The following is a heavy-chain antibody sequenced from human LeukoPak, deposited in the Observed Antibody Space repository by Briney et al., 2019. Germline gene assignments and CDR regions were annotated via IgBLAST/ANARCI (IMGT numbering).Heavy chain of an antibody. Sequence: PSETLSLTCSVSGGSISSYYWSWIRQPPGKGLEWIGYIYNTGSTNYNPSLKSRVTISVDTSKNQFSLKLTSVTAADTALYYCAREYTVAPLPDYHYDSSGYFDYWGQGTLVTVSA. V-gene: IGHV4-59*01. J-gene: IGHJ4*02. CDR1: GGSISSYY. D-gene: IGHD3-22*01. CDR2: IYNTGST. CDR3: AREYTVAPLPDYHYDSSGYFDY.